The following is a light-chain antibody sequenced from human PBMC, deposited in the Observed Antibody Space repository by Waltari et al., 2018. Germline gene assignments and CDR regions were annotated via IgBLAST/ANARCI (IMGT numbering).Light chain of an antibody. Sequence: QSALPPPASVSGSPGQSITISCTCTRSDVCGYNSVSWSQQHPGKAPKLMIYDVSKRPSGVSNRVSGSKSGNTASLTISGLQAEDEADYYCCSYAGSSTRVVFGGGTKLTVL. J-gene: IGLJ2*01. CDR3: CSYAGSSTRVV. CDR2: DVS. CDR1: RSDVCGYNS. V-gene: IGLV2-23*02.